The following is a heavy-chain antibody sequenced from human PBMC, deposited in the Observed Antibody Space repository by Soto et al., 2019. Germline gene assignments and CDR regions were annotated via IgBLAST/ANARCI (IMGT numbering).Heavy chain of an antibody. CDR2: ISSSSSYI. V-gene: IGHV3-21*01. D-gene: IGHD2-15*01. J-gene: IGHJ4*02. CDR3: ARDSRGGNDFDY. Sequence: GGSLRLSCAASGFTFSSYSMNWVRQAPGKGLEWVSSISSSSSYIYYADSVKGRFTISRDNAKNSLYLQMNSLRAEDTAVYYCARDSRGGNDFDYWGQGTLVTVSS. CDR1: GFTFSSYS.